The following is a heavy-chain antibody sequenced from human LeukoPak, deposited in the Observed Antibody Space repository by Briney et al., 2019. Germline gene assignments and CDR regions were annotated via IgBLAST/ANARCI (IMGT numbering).Heavy chain of an antibody. Sequence: SETLSLTCTVSGASVSSGSYYWIWLPQSPGKELESFGYIYYSGSTNYNPSLKSRATISIDTSKNQFSLKLSSVTAADTAVYFCASHRQYDADVFDIWGQGTMVTVSS. CDR1: GASVSSGSYY. D-gene: IGHD2-8*01. CDR3: ASHRQYDADVFDI. V-gene: IGHV4-61*01. J-gene: IGHJ3*02. CDR2: IYYSGST.